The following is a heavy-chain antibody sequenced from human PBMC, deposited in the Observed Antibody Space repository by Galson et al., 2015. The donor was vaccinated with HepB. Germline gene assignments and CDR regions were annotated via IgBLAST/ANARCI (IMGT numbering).Heavy chain of an antibody. CDR3: ARDRLYDSSGDYLGLDY. CDR2: ISAYNGNT. J-gene: IGHJ4*02. CDR1: GYTFTSYG. D-gene: IGHD3-22*01. Sequence: SVKVSCKASGYTFTSYGISWVRQAPGQGLEWMGWISAYNGNTNYAQKLQGRVTMTTDTSTSTAYMELRSLRSDDTAVYYCARDRLYDSSGDYLGLDYWGQGTLVTVSS. V-gene: IGHV1-18*04.